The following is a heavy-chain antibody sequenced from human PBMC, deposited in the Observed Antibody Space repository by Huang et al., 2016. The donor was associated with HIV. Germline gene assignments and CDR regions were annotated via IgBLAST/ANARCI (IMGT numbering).Heavy chain of an antibody. CDR3: AREVRSVDTDRPDGYYYRGLDV. D-gene: IGHD2-2*03. CDR2: VYFLGNT. CDR1: GTSMTSSTFY. J-gene: IGHJ6*02. Sequence: QLRESGPGLVTPSETLSLTCSASGTSMTSSTFYWGWFRQPPGRGLGWIGSVYFLGNTDYNPSLKSRVTICIDTANKQESMRLTSVTAADTAVYFCAREVRSVDTDRPDGYYYRGLDVWGQGTTVIVSS. V-gene: IGHV4-39*02.